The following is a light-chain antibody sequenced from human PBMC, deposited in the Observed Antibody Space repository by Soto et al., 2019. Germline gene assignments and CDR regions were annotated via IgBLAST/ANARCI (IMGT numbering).Light chain of an antibody. CDR1: QDIRTS. CDR2: GAS. J-gene: IGKJ3*01. Sequence: DIQMTQSPSSLSASVGARVSITCQASQDIRTSLSWFQQKPGRAPKLLIYGASYLETGVPSRFRGSGSGTDFTFNISSLQHEDIATYYCQHYHNLPPFTFGPGTRVDVK. CDR3: QHYHNLPPFT. V-gene: IGKV1-33*01.